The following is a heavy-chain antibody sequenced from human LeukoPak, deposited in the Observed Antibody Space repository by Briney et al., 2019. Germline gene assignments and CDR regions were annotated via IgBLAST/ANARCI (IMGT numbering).Heavy chain of an antibody. CDR1: GYSFTTYW. J-gene: IGHJ4*02. CDR3: ARLFDTSGHNFDY. Sequence: GESLKISCKSSGYSFTTYWLGWVRQMPGKGLEWMGSVYPDDSDTRYSPSFQGQVSISADKSITTAYLQWSSLKASDTAIYYCARLFDTSGHNFDYWGQGTLVTVSS. D-gene: IGHD3-22*01. V-gene: IGHV5-51*01. CDR2: VYPDDSDT.